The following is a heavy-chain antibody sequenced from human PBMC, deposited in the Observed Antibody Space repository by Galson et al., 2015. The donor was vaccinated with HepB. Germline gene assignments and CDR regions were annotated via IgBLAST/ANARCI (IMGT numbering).Heavy chain of an antibody. CDR1: GFTFSSYW. CDR3: ARGPIIVYCGGDCSPFDY. V-gene: IGHV3-7*03. Sequence: SLRLSCAASGFTFSSYWMSWVRQAPGKGLEWVANIKQDGSEKYYVDSVKGRFTISRDNAKNSLYLQMNSLRAEDTAVYYCARGPIIVYCGGDCSPFDYWGQGTLVTVSS. CDR2: IKQDGSEK. D-gene: IGHD2-21*02. J-gene: IGHJ4*02.